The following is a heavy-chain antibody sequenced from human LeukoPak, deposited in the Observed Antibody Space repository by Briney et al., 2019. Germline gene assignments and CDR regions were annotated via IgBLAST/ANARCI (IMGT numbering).Heavy chain of an antibody. CDR2: IYHSGTT. D-gene: IGHD4-17*01. J-gene: IGHJ4*02. Sequence: PSGTLSLTCAVSGAFITNSHWWSWARQPPGKGLEWIGEIYHSGTTNYNPSLQSRVTMSVDKSKNQFSLKLSSVTAAETAVYYCATYFYGEYGSYYFDYWGQGTLVTVSS. CDR1: GAFITNSHW. CDR3: ATYFYGEYGSYYFDY. V-gene: IGHV4-4*02.